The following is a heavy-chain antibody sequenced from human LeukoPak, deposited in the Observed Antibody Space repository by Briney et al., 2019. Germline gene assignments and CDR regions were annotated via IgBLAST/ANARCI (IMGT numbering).Heavy chain of an antibody. J-gene: IGHJ5*02. CDR2: IYYSGST. Sequence: SETLSLTCTVSGGSISSSSYYWGWIRQPPGKGLEWIGSIYYSGSTYYNPSLKSRVTISVDTSKNQFSLKLSSVTAADTAVYYCAHVLRYFDGVDPWGQGTLVTVSS. D-gene: IGHD3-9*01. CDR3: AHVLRYFDGVDP. V-gene: IGHV4-39*07. CDR1: GGSISSSSYY.